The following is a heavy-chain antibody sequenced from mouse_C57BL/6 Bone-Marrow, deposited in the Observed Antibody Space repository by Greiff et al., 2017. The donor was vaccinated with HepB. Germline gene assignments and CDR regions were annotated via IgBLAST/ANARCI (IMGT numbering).Heavy chain of an antibody. D-gene: IGHD4-1*01. CDR2: IDPSDSYT. Sequence: QVQLQQPGAELVKPGASVKLSCKASGYTFTSYWMQWVKQRPGQGLEWIGEIDPSDSYTNYNQKFKGKATLTVDTSSSTAYMQLSSLTSEDSAVYYCARDYWDRWGQGTLVTVSA. V-gene: IGHV1-50*01. CDR1: GYTFTSYW. J-gene: IGHJ3*02. CDR3: ARDYWDR.